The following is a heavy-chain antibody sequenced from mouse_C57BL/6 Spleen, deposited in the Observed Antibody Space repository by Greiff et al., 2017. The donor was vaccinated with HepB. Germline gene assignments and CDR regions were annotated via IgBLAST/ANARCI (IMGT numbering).Heavy chain of an antibody. CDR1: GYTFTEYT. J-gene: IGHJ4*01. CDR3: ARHEETGYYGSNYAMDY. V-gene: IGHV1-62-2*01. D-gene: IGHD1-1*01. CDR2: FYPGSGSI. Sequence: VKLQESGAELVKPGASVKLSCKASGYTFTEYTIHWVKQRSGQGLEWIGWFYPGSGSIKYNEKFKDKATLTADKSSSTVYMELSRLTSEDSAVYFCARHEETGYYGSNYAMDYWGQGTSVTVSS.